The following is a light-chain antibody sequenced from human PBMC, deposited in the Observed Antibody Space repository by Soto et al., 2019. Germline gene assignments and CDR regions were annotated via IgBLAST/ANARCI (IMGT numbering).Light chain of an antibody. V-gene: IGKV1-27*01. CDR1: QGISNY. J-gene: IGKJ1*01. Sequence: DIQMTQSPSSLSASVGDRVTITCRASQGISNYLAWYQQRPGKVPKLLIYAASTLQSGVPSRFSGSGSGTDFILTISSLQPEDVANYYCQKYNSAPWTFGQGTKVEIK. CDR2: AAS. CDR3: QKYNSAPWT.